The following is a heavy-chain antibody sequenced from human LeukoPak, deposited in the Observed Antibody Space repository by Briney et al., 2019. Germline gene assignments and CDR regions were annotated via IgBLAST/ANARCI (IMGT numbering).Heavy chain of an antibody. CDR3: ARELMVYASAFFDY. CDR1: GFTFSSYA. CDR2: IKQDGSEK. D-gene: IGHD2-8*01. V-gene: IGHV3-7*01. Sequence: QPGGSLRLSCAASGFTFSSYAMSWVRQAPGKGLEWAANIKQDGSEKYYVDSVKGRFTISRDNAKNSLYLQMNSLRAEDTAEYYCARELMVYASAFFDYWGEGTLVTVSS. J-gene: IGHJ4*02.